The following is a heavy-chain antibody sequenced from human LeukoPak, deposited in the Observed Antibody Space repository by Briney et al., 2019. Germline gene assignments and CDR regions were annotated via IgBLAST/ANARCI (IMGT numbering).Heavy chain of an antibody. J-gene: IGHJ4*02. CDR3: ARDLVVVAATPFDY. Sequence: QSGGSLRLSCAASGFTFDDYAMHWVRQAPGKGLEWVSGISWNSGSIGYADSVKGRFTISRDNAKNSLYLQMNSLRAEDTAVYYCARDLVVVAATPFDYWGQGTLVTVSS. CDR1: GFTFDDYA. D-gene: IGHD2-15*01. CDR2: ISWNSGSI. V-gene: IGHV3-9*01.